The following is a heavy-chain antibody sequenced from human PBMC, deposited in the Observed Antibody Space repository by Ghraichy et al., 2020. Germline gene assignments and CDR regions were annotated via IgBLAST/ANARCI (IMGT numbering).Heavy chain of an antibody. V-gene: IGHV4-39*01. Sequence: SETLSLTCTVSGGSISSSSYYWGWIRQPPGKGLEWIGSIYYSGSTYYNPSLKSRVTISVDMSKNQFSLKLSSVTAADTAVYYCARQGSSSWYGVNNWFDPWGQGTLVTVSS. D-gene: IGHD6-13*01. CDR3: ARQGSSSWYGVNNWFDP. CDR2: IYYSGST. CDR1: GGSISSSSYY. J-gene: IGHJ5*02.